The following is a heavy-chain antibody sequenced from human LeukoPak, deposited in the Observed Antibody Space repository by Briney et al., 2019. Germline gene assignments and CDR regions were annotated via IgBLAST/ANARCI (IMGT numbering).Heavy chain of an antibody. CDR3: AREGRGYSYRNTDYYYYMDV. Sequence: GGSLRLSCAASGFTFSNAWMSWVRQAPGKGLEWVGRIKRKTDGGATDYAAPVKGRFTISRDDSKNTLYLQMNSLKTEDTAVYYCAREGRGYSYRNTDYYYYMDVWGKGTTVTVSS. J-gene: IGHJ6*03. D-gene: IGHD5-18*01. CDR2: IKRKTDGGAT. CDR1: GFTFSNAW. V-gene: IGHV3-15*01.